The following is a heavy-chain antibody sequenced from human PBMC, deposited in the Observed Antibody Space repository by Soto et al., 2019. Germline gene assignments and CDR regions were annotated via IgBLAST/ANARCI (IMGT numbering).Heavy chain of an antibody. CDR2: LYDVYGS. D-gene: IGHD1-1*01. CDR1: GLTVSGTKY. CDR3: ASWHEREHAYDV. J-gene: IGHJ3*01. V-gene: IGHV3-53*01. Sequence: GGSLRLSCAAFGLTVSGTKYVAWVRQAPGKGLEWVSALYDVYGSFYADSVKGRFTTSSDNSKSTVYLQMNDLRPDDTAVYYCASWHEREHAYDVWGQGTAVTVSS.